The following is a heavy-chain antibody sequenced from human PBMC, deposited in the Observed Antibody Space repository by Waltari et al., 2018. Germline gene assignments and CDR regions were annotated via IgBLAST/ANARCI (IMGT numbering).Heavy chain of an antibody. Sequence: QVQLQQWGAGLLKPSETLSLTCAVYGWSLSGYYWSWIRQPPGKGLEWIGEINHSGNTIYNPSHKSRITISVDTSKNQFSLKLSSVTAADTAVYYCARAIGFWSGFPNYYYCYYMDVWDKGTTVTISS. J-gene: IGHJ6*03. CDR2: INHSGNT. D-gene: IGHD3-3*01. V-gene: IGHV4-34*01. CDR1: GWSLSGYY. CDR3: ARAIGFWSGFPNYYYCYYMDV.